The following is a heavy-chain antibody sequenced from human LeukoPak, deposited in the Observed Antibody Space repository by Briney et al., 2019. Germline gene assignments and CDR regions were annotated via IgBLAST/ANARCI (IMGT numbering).Heavy chain of an antibody. CDR3: AKYQCSGSTCYPKEFDY. D-gene: IGHD2-15*01. J-gene: IGHJ4*02. CDR1: GFTFNSYA. CDR2: ISDSGGTT. V-gene: IGHV3-23*01. Sequence: GGSLRLSCAASGFTFNSYAMSWVRQAPGKGLEWVSVISDSGGTTYYADSVKGRFTISRDNSKNTLYLQMNSLRAEDTAVYYCAKYQCSGSTCYPKEFDYWGQGTLVTVSS.